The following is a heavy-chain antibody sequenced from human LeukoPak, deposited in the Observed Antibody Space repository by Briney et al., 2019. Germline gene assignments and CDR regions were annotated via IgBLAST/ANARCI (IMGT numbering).Heavy chain of an antibody. CDR3: SRAIGGIRYFDWYNWFDP. J-gene: IGHJ5*02. CDR2: ISSSSSYT. V-gene: IGHV3-11*05. D-gene: IGHD3-9*01. Sequence: GGSLRLSYAASGFTFSDYYMSWIRQAPGKGLEWVSYISSSSSYTNYADSVKGRFTISRDNAKNSLYLQMNSLRAEDTAVYFCSRAIGGIRYFDWYNWFDPWGQGTLVTVSS. CDR1: GFTFSDYY.